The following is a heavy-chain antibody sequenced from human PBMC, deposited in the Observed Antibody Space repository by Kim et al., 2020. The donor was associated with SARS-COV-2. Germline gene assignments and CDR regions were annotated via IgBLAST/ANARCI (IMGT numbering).Heavy chain of an antibody. J-gene: IGHJ3*02. CDR2: GSP. V-gene: IGHV3-53*01. CDR3: ARDNDAFDI. Sequence: GSPSYADSVKGRFTIYRDNSKNTLYLQMNSLSAEDTAVYYCARDNDAFDIWGQGTMVTVSS.